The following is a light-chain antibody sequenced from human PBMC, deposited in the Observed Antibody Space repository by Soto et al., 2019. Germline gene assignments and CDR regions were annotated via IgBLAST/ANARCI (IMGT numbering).Light chain of an antibody. Sequence: EIVLTQSPATLSLSPGERATLSCRASQTVSSSLAWYQQKPGQAPRLLIYEASNRATGIPARFSGSGSGADFTLTISSLAPEDFALYYCQQHINWPLTFGGGTKVDIK. CDR2: EAS. V-gene: IGKV3-11*01. J-gene: IGKJ4*01. CDR3: QQHINWPLT. CDR1: QTVSSS.